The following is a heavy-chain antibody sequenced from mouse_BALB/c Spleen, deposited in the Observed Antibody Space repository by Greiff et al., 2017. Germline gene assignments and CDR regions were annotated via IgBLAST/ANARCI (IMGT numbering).Heavy chain of an antibody. CDR2: IWTGGGT. V-gene: IGHV2-9-2*01. Sequence: QVQLQQSGPGLVAPSQSLSITCTVSGFSLTSYDISWIRQPPGKGLEWLGVIWTGGGTNYNSAFMSRLSISKDNSKSQVFLKMNSLQTDDTAIYYCVRLYYDYDEGVFDYWGQGTTLTVSS. J-gene: IGHJ2*01. CDR1: GFSLTSYD. D-gene: IGHD2-4*01. CDR3: VRLYYDYDEGVFDY.